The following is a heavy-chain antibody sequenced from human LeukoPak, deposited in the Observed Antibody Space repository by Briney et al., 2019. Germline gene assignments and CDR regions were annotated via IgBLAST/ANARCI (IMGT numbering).Heavy chain of an antibody. J-gene: IGHJ4*02. D-gene: IGHD3-10*01. CDR3: ARRGGDY. V-gene: IGHV4-34*01. CDR2: IYYSGST. Sequence: PSETLSLTCAVYGGSFSGYYWSWIRQPPGKGLEWIGSIYYSGSTYYNPSLKSRVTISVDTSKNQFSLKLSSVTAADTAVYYCARRGGDYWGQGTLVTVSS. CDR1: GGSFSGYY.